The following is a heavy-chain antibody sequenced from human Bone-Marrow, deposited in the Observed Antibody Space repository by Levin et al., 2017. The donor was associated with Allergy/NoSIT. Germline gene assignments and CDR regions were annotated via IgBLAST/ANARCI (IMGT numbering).Heavy chain of an antibody. J-gene: IGHJ6*02. CDR2: IIPIFGTA. CDR1: GGTFSSYA. D-gene: IGHD6-6*01. CDR3: ARGEYSSSRPSFDYYYYYGMDV. V-gene: IGHV1-69*13. Sequence: SVKVSCKASGGTFSSYAISWVRQAPGQGLEWMGGIIPIFGTANYAQKFQGRVTITADESTSTAYMELSSLRSEDTAVYYCARGEYSSSRPSFDYYYYYGMDVWGQGTTVTVSS.